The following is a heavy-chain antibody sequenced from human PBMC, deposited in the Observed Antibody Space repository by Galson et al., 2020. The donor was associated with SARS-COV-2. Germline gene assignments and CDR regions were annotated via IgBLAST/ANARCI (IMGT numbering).Heavy chain of an antibody. CDR1: GFTFSSYA. V-gene: IGHV3-30*01. CDR3: AREILLVGAPPFDY. J-gene: IGHJ4*02. D-gene: IGHD2-8*02. Sequence: GESLKISCPASGFTFSSYAMHWVRQAPGKGLEWVAVRSYDASNKYYADSVKGRFTISRDNSKNTLYLQMNSLRAEDTAVYYCAREILLVGAPPFDYWGQGTLVTVSS. CDR2: RSYDASNK.